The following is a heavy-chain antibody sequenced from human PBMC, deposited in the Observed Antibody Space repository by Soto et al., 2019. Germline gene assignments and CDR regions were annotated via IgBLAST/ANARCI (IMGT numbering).Heavy chain of an antibody. V-gene: IGHV3-23*01. CDR1: GFTFSSYA. CDR2: VRGSGGTT. D-gene: IGHD3-22*01. J-gene: IGHJ4*01. Sequence: EVQLLESGGGLVQPGGSVRLSCAASGFTFSSYAMSWVRQAPGKGLEWVAAVRGSGGTTYYADSVKGRFTISRDNSKNAVYLQMNSLRVENTAVYYCAKWYYYDSRPRKYFDYWGHGTLVIVSS. CDR3: AKWYYYDSRPRKYFDY.